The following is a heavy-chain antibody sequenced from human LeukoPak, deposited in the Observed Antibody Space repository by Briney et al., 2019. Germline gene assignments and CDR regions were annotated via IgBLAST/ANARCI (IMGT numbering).Heavy chain of an antibody. V-gene: IGHV1-18*01. Sequence: ASVKVSCKASGYTFTSFDINWVRQATGQGLEWMGWISAYNGNTNYAQKLQGRVTMTTDTSTTTAYMELRSLRSDDTAVYYCARKSVGGIAAAVWGQGTLVTVSS. CDR2: ISAYNGNT. J-gene: IGHJ4*02. CDR1: GYTFTSFD. CDR3: ARKSVGGIAAAV. D-gene: IGHD6-13*01.